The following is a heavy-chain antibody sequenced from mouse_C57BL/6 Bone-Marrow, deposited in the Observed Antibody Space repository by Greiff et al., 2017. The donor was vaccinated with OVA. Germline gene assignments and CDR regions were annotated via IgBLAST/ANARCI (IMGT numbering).Heavy chain of an antibody. V-gene: IGHV1-81*01. CDR3: SCPDYGGSYEYFDV. J-gene: IGHJ1*03. CDR1: GYTFTSYG. CDR2: IYPRSGNT. D-gene: IGHD1-1*01. Sequence: QVQLQQSGAELARPGASVKLSCKASGYTFTSYGIRWVRQGTGQGLEWIGEIYPRSGNTYYNEKFKGKATLTADKSSSTAYMELRSLTSEDSAVYFCSCPDYGGSYEYFDVWGTGTTVTVSS.